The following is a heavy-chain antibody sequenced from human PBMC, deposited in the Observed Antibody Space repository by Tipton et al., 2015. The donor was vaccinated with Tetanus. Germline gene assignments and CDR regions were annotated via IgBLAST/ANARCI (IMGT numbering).Heavy chain of an antibody. CDR1: GFTFTRYW. CDR2: THPSDSDT. CDR3: ARRGDRSQYWYFDL. D-gene: IGHD3-22*01. Sequence: VQLVQSGAEVKKPGESLKISCKGSGFTFTRYWIGWVRQMPGKGLEWMGITHPSDSDTRYSPPFQGQVTISADKSLSTVSLQGNSLKAPDPAIYFCARRGDRSQYWYFDLWGRGTLVTVSS. J-gene: IGHJ2*01. V-gene: IGHV5-51*01.